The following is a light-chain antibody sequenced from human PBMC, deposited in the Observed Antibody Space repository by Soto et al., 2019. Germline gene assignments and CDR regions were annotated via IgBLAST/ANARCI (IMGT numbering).Light chain of an antibody. CDR3: QQLYRYPIT. CDR1: QGIINY. Sequence: IQLTQSPSSLSASVGDRVTITCRASQGIINYLAWYQQKPGKAPKLLIYSASTLQSGVPSRFSGGFSGTEFTLTISSLQPEDFATYYCQQLYRYPITFGQGTRLEIK. CDR2: SAS. J-gene: IGKJ5*01. V-gene: IGKV1-9*01.